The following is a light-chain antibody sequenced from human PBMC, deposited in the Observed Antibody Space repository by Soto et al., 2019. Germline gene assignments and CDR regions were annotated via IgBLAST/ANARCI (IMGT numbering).Light chain of an antibody. CDR1: QSVSSN. CDR2: GAS. CDR3: QKYNNWPRT. Sequence: VMTQSPATLSVSPGDRATLSCRASQSVSSNLAWYQQKPGQAPRLLIYGASTRATGIPARFSGSGSGTEFTLTISRLQSEDFAVYYCQKYNNWPRTFGQGTKVDIK. J-gene: IGKJ1*01. V-gene: IGKV3-15*01.